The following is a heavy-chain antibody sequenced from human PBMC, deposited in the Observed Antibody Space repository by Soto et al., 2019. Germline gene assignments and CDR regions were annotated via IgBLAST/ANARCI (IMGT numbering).Heavy chain of an antibody. CDR2: IIPISGTA. D-gene: IGHD2-2*01. CDR1: GGTFSSYA. J-gene: IGHJ6*02. Sequence: SVKVSCKASGGTFSSYAISWVRQAPGQGLEWMGGIIPISGTANYAQKFQGRVTITADESTSSAHMELSSLRSEDTAVYYCARTQGSSTSLEIYYYYYYGMDVCGQGTTVTVSS. CDR3: ARTQGSSTSLEIYYYYYYGMDV. V-gene: IGHV1-69*13.